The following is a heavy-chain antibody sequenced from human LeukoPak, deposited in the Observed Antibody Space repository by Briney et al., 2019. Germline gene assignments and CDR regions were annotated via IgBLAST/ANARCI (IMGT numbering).Heavy chain of an antibody. CDR1: GFTFSNYG. CDR2: IRYDGNNK. Sequence: PGGPLRLSCGASGFTFSNYGMLWVRQAPGKGLDWVAFIRYDGNNKLYADSVKGRFTISRDNSKNTLYLHINSLRAEDTAVYYCARDSVRLVGLIAAAQFDYWGQETLVTVSS. CDR3: ARDSVRLVGLIAAAQFDY. V-gene: IGHV3-30*02. D-gene: IGHD6-13*01. J-gene: IGHJ4*02.